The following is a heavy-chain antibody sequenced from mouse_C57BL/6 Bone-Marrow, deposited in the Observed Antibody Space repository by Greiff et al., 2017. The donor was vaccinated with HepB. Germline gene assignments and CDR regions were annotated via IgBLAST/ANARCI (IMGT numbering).Heavy chain of an antibody. CDR3: ARYGGGYYLDY. V-gene: IGHV1-85*01. J-gene: IGHJ2*01. Sequence: VQLQQSGPELVKPGASVKLSCKASGYTFTSYDINWVKQRPGQGLEWIGWIYPRDGSTKYNEKFKGKATLTVATSSSTAYMERHSLTSEDSAVYFCARYGGGYYLDYWGQGTTLTVSS. CDR1: GYTFTSYD. CDR2: IYPRDGST. D-gene: IGHD1-1*02.